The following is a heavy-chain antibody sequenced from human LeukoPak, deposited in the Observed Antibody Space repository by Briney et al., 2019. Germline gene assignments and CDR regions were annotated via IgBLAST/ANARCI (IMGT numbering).Heavy chain of an antibody. J-gene: IGHJ4*02. CDR2: IRTSAEGANYA. CDR3: ASDQRYAFDY. V-gene: IGHV3-48*02. CDR1: GFSFADYP. D-gene: IGHD3-9*01. Sequence: GGSLRLSCATSGFSFADYPMNWVRQAPGKGLEWVSNIRTSAEGANYAYYADSVKGRVTISRDDAKNTLYLHMNSLRDDDTAVYYCASDQRYAFDYWGQGILVTVSS.